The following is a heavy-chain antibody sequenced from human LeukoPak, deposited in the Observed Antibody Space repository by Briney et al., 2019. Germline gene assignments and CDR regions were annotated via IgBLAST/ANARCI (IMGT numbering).Heavy chain of an antibody. CDR1: GFTFSSYA. D-gene: IGHD5-12*01. V-gene: IGHV3-21*01. Sequence: GGSLRLSCAASGFTFSSYAMSWVRQAPGKGLEWVSAISGSGTYNYYAESLKGRFSISRDNAKNSLSLQMNSLRAEDTAVYYCARRYSAYNPLDYWGQGTLVTVSS. J-gene: IGHJ4*02. CDR2: ISGSGTYN. CDR3: ARRYSAYNPLDY.